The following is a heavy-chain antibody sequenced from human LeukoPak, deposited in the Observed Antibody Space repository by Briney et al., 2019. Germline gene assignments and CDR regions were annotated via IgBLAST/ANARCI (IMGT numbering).Heavy chain of an antibody. J-gene: IGHJ5*02. V-gene: IGHV3-48*03. CDR2: ISSSGNTI. Sequence: GGSLRLSCAASGFTFSSYEMNWVRQAPGKGLEWVSYISSSGNTIYYADSVQGRFTISRDNAKNSLYLQMNSLRAEDTAVYYCARVGIAEGEGRGSFNWFDPWGQGTLVTVSS. D-gene: IGHD6-13*01. CDR1: GFTFSSYE. CDR3: ARVGIAEGEGRGSFNWFDP.